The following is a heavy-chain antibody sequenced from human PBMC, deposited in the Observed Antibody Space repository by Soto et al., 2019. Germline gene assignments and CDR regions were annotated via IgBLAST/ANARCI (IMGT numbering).Heavy chain of an antibody. D-gene: IGHD3-10*01. J-gene: IGHJ5*02. V-gene: IGHV1-18*01. CDR2: INVYNGNT. CDR1: GYRFTNYG. CDR3: ARGVGSGSYYNQYNWFDP. Sequence: ASVKLSCAACGYRFTNYGISWVRQAPGQGLEWMGWINVYNGNTKYAQKVQGRVTMTTDTSTSTAYMELRSLRSDDTAVYYCARGVGSGSYYNQYNWFDPWGQGTLVTVSS.